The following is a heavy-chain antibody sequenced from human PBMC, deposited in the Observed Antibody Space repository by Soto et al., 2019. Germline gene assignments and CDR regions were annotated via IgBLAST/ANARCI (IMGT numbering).Heavy chain of an antibody. J-gene: IGHJ5*02. Sequence: SETLSLTCIVSGGSISEKYWNWVRQPPGKGLEWIGLIFANGHTDYNPSLKSRVTMSVDASKNQFSLRLTSMTAADTAVYYCVASLAASGLNWLDPWGRGTLATVSS. CDR1: GGSISEKY. D-gene: IGHD6-13*01. CDR2: IFANGHT. V-gene: IGHV4-4*07. CDR3: VASLAASGLNWLDP.